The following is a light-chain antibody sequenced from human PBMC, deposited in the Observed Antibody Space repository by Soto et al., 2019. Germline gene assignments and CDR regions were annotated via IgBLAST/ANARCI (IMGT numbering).Light chain of an antibody. J-gene: IGKJ1*01. CDR2: SAS. Sequence: EVVLTQSPATLSLSPGESATLSCRASQSVSVNFAWYQQKPGQAPRPLIYSASDRAPGIPARFSGRGSGTYFTLTISSREPEDFATYYCLQHNTYPRTFGQGTKVEIK. V-gene: IGKV3-11*01. CDR3: LQHNTYPRT. CDR1: QSVSVN.